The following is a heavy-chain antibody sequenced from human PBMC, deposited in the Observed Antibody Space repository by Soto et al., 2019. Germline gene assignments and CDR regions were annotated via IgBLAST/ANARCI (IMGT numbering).Heavy chain of an antibody. Sequence: GGSLRLSCAASGFTFSSYGMHWVRQAPGKGLEWVAVIWYDGSNKYYADSVKGRFTISRDNSKNTLYLQMNSLRAEDTAVYYCARDGYCSSTSCFGMYYYYGMDVWGQGTTVTVSS. V-gene: IGHV3-33*01. CDR3: ARDGYCSSTSCFGMYYYYGMDV. D-gene: IGHD2-2*03. J-gene: IGHJ6*02. CDR1: GFTFSSYG. CDR2: IWYDGSNK.